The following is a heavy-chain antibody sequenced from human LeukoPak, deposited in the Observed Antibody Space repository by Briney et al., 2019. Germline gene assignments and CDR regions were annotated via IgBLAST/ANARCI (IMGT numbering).Heavy chain of an antibody. CDR2: IRQDGSEK. J-gene: IGHJ4*02. CDR3: AKTRRVFDY. CDR1: GFAFSIYS. D-gene: IGHD3-10*01. V-gene: IGHV3-7*05. Sequence: GGSLRLSCAASGFAFSIYSMTWVRQAPGKGLEWVANIRQDGSEKYYVDSVKGRFTISRDNAKNSVYLQMNSLRDEDTAVYYCAKTRRVFDYCGQGTLVT.